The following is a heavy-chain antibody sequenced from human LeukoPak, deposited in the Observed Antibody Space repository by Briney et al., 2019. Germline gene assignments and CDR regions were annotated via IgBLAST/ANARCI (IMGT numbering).Heavy chain of an antibody. CDR2: IWYDGSNK. V-gene: IGHV3-33*08. CDR3: ARERSYCSGGSCYGEGGMDV. J-gene: IGHJ6*02. CDR1: GFTFGSYA. Sequence: GGSLRLSCAASGFTFGSYAMSWVRQAPGKGLEWVAVIWYDGSNKYYADSVKGRFTISRDNSKNTLYLQMNSLRAEDTAVYYCARERSYCSGGSCYGEGGMDVWGQGTTVTVSS. D-gene: IGHD2-15*01.